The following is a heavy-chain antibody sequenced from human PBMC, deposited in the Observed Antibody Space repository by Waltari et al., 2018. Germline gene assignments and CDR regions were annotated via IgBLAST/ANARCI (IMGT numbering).Heavy chain of an antibody. J-gene: IGHJ4*02. CDR3: ASSIAVADDY. Sequence: EVQLVESGGGLVKPGGSLRLSWAASGFTFSSYSMNWVRQAPGKGLEWVSSISSSSSYIYYADSVKGRFTISRDNAKNSLYLQMNSLRAEDTAVYYCASSIAVADDYWGQGTLVTVSS. CDR2: ISSSSSYI. CDR1: GFTFSSYS. V-gene: IGHV3-21*01. D-gene: IGHD6-19*01.